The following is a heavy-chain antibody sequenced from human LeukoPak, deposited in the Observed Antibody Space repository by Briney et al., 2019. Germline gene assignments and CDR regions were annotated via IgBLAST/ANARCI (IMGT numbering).Heavy chain of an antibody. J-gene: IGHJ4*02. Sequence: SETLSLTCTVSGGSISSYYWSWIRQPPGKGLEWTGYIYYSGSTNYNPSLKSRVTISVDTSKNQFSLKLSSVTAADTAVYYCARYGDNSYYFDYWGQGALVTVSS. CDR3: ARYGDNSYYFDY. CDR2: IYYSGST. D-gene: IGHD4-23*01. CDR1: GGSISSYY. V-gene: IGHV4-59*12.